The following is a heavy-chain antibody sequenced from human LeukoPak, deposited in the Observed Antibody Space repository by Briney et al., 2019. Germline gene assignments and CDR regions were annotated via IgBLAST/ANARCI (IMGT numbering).Heavy chain of an antibody. CDR2: IWYDGSNK. J-gene: IGHJ4*02. Sequence: GGSLTLSCAASGFTFSSYGMHWVRHAPAKGLELVAVIWYDGSNKYYADSVKGRFTISRDNSKNTLYLQMNSLRGEDTAVYYCARDDTYGQGGNDYWGQGTLVTVSS. V-gene: IGHV3-33*01. CDR3: ARDDTYGQGGNDY. CDR1: GFTFSSYG. D-gene: IGHD5-18*01.